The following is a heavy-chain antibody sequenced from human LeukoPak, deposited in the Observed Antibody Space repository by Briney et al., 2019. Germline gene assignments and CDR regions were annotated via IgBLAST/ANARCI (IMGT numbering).Heavy chain of an antibody. J-gene: IGHJ4*02. Sequence: GGSLRLSCAASGFTFSSYDMSWVRQAPGKGLEWVSGISGSSGSTYYADSAKGRFTISRDNSKNTLYLQMNSLRAEDTAVYYCAITMVRGVISLQPRRPYYFNYWGQGALVTVSS. CDR2: ISGSSGST. V-gene: IGHV3-23*01. CDR1: GFTFSSYD. CDR3: AITMVRGVISLQPRRPYYFNY. D-gene: IGHD3-10*01.